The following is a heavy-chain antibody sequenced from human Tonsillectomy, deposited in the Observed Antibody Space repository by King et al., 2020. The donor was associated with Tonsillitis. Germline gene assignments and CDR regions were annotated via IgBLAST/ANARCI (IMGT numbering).Heavy chain of an antibody. CDR2: IYYSGST. V-gene: IGHV4-39*01. Sequence: QLQESGPGLVKPSETLSLTCTVSGGSIRSNSYYWGWIHQPPGKGLDWIGTIYYSGSTYYNPSLKSRVTISVDTSKNQFSLKLSSVTAADTAVYYCARHGVASVTTGAVYYFDYWGQGTLVTVSS. CDR3: ARHGVASVTTGAVYYFDY. J-gene: IGHJ4*02. CDR1: GGSIRSNSYY. D-gene: IGHD4-17*01.